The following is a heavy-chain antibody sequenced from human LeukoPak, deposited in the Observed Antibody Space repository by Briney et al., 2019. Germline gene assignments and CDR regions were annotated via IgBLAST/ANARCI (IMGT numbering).Heavy chain of an antibody. D-gene: IGHD6-19*01. Sequence: GGSLRLSCAASGFTFSSYAMHWVRQAPGKGLEWVTFISYDGSNEYYADSVKGRFIISRGNSKNALYLQMNSLRAEDTAVYYCAREVAGLAYWGQGTLVTVSS. CDR2: ISYDGSNE. J-gene: IGHJ4*02. CDR3: AREVAGLAY. CDR1: GFTFSSYA. V-gene: IGHV3-30-3*01.